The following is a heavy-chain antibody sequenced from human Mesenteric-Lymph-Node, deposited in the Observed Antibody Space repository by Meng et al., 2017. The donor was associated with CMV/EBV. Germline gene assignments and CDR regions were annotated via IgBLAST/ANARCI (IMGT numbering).Heavy chain of an antibody. V-gene: IGHV1-46*01. CDR3: ARVEAAAGHFDY. Sequence: CKASGYTFTSYYMHWVRQAPGQGLEWMGIINPSGGSTSYAQKFQGRVTMTRDTSTSTVYMELSSLRSEDTAVYYCARVEAAAGHFDYWGQGTLVTVSS. J-gene: IGHJ4*02. CDR1: GYTFTSYY. D-gene: IGHD6-13*01. CDR2: INPSGGST.